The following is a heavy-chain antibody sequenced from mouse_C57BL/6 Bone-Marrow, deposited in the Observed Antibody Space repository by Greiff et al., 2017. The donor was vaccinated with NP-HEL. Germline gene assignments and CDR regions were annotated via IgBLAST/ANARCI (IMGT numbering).Heavy chain of an antibody. V-gene: IGHV1-82*01. Sequence: VQLQQSGPELVKPGASVKISCKASGYAFSSSWMNWVKQRPGKGLEWIGRIYPGDGDTNYNGKFKGKATLTADKSSSTAYMQLSSLTSEDSAVYFCARGERLDYWGQGTTLTVSS. J-gene: IGHJ2*01. CDR1: GYAFSSSW. D-gene: IGHD2-13*01. CDR3: ARGERLDY. CDR2: IYPGDGDT.